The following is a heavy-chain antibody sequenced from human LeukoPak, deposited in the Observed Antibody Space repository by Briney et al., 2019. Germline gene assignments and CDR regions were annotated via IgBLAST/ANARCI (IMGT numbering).Heavy chain of an antibody. V-gene: IGHV3-7*01. CDR3: AREGWPVGY. J-gene: IGHJ4*02. CDR2: IKQDGSEK. Sequence: GGSLRLSCAASGFTFSSYAMSWVRQAPGKGLEWVANIKQDGSEKYYVDSVKGRFTISRDNAKNSLYLQMNSLRAEDTAVYYCAREGWPVGYWGQGTLVTVSS. D-gene: IGHD4-23*01. CDR1: GFTFSSYA.